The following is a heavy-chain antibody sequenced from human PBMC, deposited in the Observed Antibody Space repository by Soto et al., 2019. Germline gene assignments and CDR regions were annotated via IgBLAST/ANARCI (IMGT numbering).Heavy chain of an antibody. V-gene: IGHV3-23*01. Sequence: EVPLLESGGGLVQPGGSLRLSCAASGFTFTSYAMNWVRQAPGKGLEWVSAISGSGGSTYYADSVKGRFTISRDNSKNTGDLQMNSLRAEDTAVYYCAKDGSTVDTPLGMDVWGQGTTVTVSS. J-gene: IGHJ6*02. CDR3: AKDGSTVDTPLGMDV. CDR1: GFTFTSYA. D-gene: IGHD5-18*01. CDR2: ISGSGGST.